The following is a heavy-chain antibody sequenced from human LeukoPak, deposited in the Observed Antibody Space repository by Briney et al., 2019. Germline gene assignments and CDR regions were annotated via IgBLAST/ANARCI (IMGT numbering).Heavy chain of an antibody. J-gene: IGHJ5*02. CDR3: AGGLHRSGSYYNIRFSRLFDL. Sequence: SETLSLTCAVSGGSFSGYYWSWIRQPPGKGLEWSGEINHSGSTNYNPSLKSRVTISVDTSKNKFSLKLSSVTAADTAVYYCAGGLHRSGSYYNIRFSRLFDLWGQGTLVTVSS. CDR2: INHSGST. D-gene: IGHD3-10*01. CDR1: GGSFSGYY. V-gene: IGHV4-34*01.